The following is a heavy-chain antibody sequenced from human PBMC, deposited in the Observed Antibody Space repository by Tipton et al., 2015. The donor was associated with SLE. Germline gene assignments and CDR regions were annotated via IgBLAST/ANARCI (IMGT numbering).Heavy chain of an antibody. V-gene: IGHV4-59*11. CDR2: IYYNGST. Sequence: TLSLSCTVSGGSISSHYWNWIRQPPGKGLEWIGHIYYNGSTNYNPSLKSRVTISVDTSKNQFSLTLTSLIAADTAVYYCAREDEYSSSPGSFDFWGRGTMVTVSS. CDR1: GGSISSHY. D-gene: IGHD6-6*01. J-gene: IGHJ3*01. CDR3: AREDEYSSSPGSFDF.